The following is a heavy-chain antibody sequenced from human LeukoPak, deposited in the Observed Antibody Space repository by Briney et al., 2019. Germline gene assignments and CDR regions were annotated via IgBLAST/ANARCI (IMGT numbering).Heavy chain of an antibody. CDR3: ARSIIVVVAAGALDI. Sequence: SETLSLTCTVSGDSISSYYWSWIRQPPGKGLEWIGYIYHSGNTNSNPSLKSRVTISVDTTKNQFSLKLSSVAAADTAVYYCARSIIVVVAAGALDIWGQGTMVTVSS. V-gene: IGHV4-59*08. J-gene: IGHJ3*02. D-gene: IGHD2-21*02. CDR2: IYHSGNT. CDR1: GDSISSYY.